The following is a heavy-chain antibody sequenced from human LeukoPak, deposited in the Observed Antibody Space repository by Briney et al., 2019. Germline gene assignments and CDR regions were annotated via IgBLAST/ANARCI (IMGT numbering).Heavy chain of an antibody. D-gene: IGHD7-27*01. CDR3: ARRTNWAIIDY. CDR1: GYTFTSYY. J-gene: IGHJ4*02. V-gene: IGHV1-46*01. Sequence: ASVKVSCKASGYTFTSYYMHWVRQAPGQGLEWMGIINPSGGSTSYAQKFQGKVTMTSDTSTSTVYMELSSLRSDDTPVYYCARRTNWAIIDYWGQGTLVTVSS. CDR2: INPSGGST.